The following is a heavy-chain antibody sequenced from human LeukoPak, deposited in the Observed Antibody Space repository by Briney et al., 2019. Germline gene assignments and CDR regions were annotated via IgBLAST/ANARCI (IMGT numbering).Heavy chain of an antibody. V-gene: IGHV4-34*01. D-gene: IGHD6-19*01. J-gene: IGHJ4*02. Sequence: SETLSLTCAVYGGSFCGYYWSWIRQPPGKGLEWIGEINHSGSTNYNPSLKSRVTISVDTSKNQFSLKLSSVTAADTAVYYCARGLSSGWSGRPYFDYWGQGTLVTVSS. CDR3: ARGLSSGWSGRPYFDY. CDR1: GGSFCGYY. CDR2: INHSGST.